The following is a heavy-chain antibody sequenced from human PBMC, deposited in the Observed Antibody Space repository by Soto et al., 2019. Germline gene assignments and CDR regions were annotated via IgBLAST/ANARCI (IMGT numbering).Heavy chain of an antibody. D-gene: IGHD5-18*01. CDR2: VSTYNGNT. CDR3: ARGKGSGYSTPLDY. CDR1: GYTLSSFG. V-gene: IGHV1-18*01. J-gene: IGHJ4*02. Sequence: QVQLVQSGAVVKKPGTSVKVSCKASGYTLSSFGISWVRQAPGQGLEWMGWVSTYNGNTNDAQKFKDRVTLTMDTDTSTVYMELRSLTSDDTAMYFCARGKGSGYSTPLDYWGQGTLVTVSS.